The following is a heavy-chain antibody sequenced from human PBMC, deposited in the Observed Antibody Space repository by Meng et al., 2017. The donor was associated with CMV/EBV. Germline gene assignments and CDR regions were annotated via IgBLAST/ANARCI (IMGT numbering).Heavy chain of an antibody. Sequence: SETLSLTCNVSGGSISSTTNYWGWVRQPPGKGLEWIGSIYYSGTTHYSSSLKSRVTLSLDTSKNQFSLRLRSVTATDSAVDYYATDRDHTSFYSGMDVWGQGTTVTVSS. CDR2: IYYSGTT. J-gene: IGHJ6*02. D-gene: IGHD1-14*01. CDR1: GGSISSTTNY. V-gene: IGHV4-39*07. CDR3: ATDRDHTSFYSGMDV.